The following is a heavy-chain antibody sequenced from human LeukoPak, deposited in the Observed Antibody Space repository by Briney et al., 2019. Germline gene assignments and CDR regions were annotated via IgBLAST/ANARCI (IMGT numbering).Heavy chain of an antibody. D-gene: IGHD4-17*01. CDR3: ILHDDGDYVEASDI. CDR2: IRSKANSYAT. J-gene: IGHJ3*02. CDR1: GFTFSGSA. V-gene: IGHV3-73*01. Sequence: PGGSLRLSCAASGFTFSGSAMHWVRQASGKGLEWVGRIRSKANSYATAYAASVKGRFTISRDDSKNTAYLQMNSLKTEDTAVYYCILHDDGDYVEASDICCQQTMITVAS.